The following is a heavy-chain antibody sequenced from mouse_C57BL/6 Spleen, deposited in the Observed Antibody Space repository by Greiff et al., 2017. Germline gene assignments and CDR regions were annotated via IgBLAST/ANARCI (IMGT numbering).Heavy chain of an antibody. Sequence: EVQRVESGPGLVKPSQSLSLTCSVTGYSITSGYYWNWIRQFPGNKLEWMGYISYDGSNNYNPSLKNRISITRDKSKNQFFLKLNSVTTEDTATYYCAREDSSGYFAYWGQGTLVTVSA. CDR2: ISYDGSN. CDR1: GYSITSGYY. J-gene: IGHJ3*01. CDR3: AREDSSGYFAY. V-gene: IGHV3-6*01. D-gene: IGHD3-2*02.